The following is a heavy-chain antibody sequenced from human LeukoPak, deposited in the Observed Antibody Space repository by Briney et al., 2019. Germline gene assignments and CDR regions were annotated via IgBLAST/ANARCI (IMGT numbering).Heavy chain of an antibody. D-gene: IGHD4-17*01. CDR3: ARDRDYDYYYYYMDV. CDR1: GGSISSYY. J-gene: IGHJ6*03. CDR2: IHYSGST. V-gene: IGHV4-59*01. Sequence: SETLSLTCNVSGGSISSYYWSWIRQPPGKGLEYIAYIHYSGSTNYNPSLKSRVTISADTSKNQFSLKLKSVTAADTAVYYCARDRDYDYYYYYMDVWGKGTTVTVSS.